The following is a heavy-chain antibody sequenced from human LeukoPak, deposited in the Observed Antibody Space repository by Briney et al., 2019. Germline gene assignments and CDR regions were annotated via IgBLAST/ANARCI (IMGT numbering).Heavy chain of an antibody. D-gene: IGHD1-26*01. Sequence: SETLSLTCTVSGGSISSGDYYWSWIRQPPGKGLEWIGYNYYSGSTYYNPSLKSRVTISVDTSKNQFSLKLSSVTAADTAVYYCARESGIVGATFDYWGQGTLVTVSS. CDR3: ARESGIVGATFDY. J-gene: IGHJ4*02. V-gene: IGHV4-30-4*08. CDR2: NYYSGST. CDR1: GGSISSGDYY.